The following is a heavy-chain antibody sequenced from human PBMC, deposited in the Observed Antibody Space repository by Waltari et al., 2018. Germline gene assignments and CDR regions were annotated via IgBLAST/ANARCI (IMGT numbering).Heavy chain of an antibody. D-gene: IGHD6-13*01. CDR1: GFIFSRYA. Sequence: EVQLLESGGDLVQPGGSLRLSCTVSGFIFSRYAMPWVRQAPGKGLAWGSGISYNGGSTYYADAGKARFTMSRGNSRNTRCLQMNSLRAEDTAVYYCARDQFGLAAVRALLSWGRGTLVTVSS. V-gene: IGHV3-23*01. J-gene: IGHJ4*02. CDR2: ISYNGGST. CDR3: ARDQFGLAAVRALLS.